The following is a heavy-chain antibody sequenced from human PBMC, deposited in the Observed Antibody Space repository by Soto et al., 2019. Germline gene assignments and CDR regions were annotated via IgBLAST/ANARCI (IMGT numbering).Heavy chain of an antibody. D-gene: IGHD2-21*02. CDR1: GGSISGYY. J-gene: IGHJ6*02. V-gene: IGHV4-59*01. CDR2: VYYSGGA. Sequence: SETLSLTCAVSGGSISGYYWSWIRQPPGKGLEWIGNVYYSGGAKYNPTVKRRVSISVDTSKNQFSLNLSSVTAADTAVYYCTRDGDGRMTTNPYYYYGMDVWGPGITVTVSS. CDR3: TRDGDGRMTTNPYYYYGMDV.